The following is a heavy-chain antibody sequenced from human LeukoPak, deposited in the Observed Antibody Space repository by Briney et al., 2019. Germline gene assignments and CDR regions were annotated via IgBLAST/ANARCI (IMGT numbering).Heavy chain of an antibody. V-gene: IGHV3-21*01. CDR1: GFTFSSYS. J-gene: IGHJ6*03. CDR3: ARDAQWLVPEGYYYYMDV. D-gene: IGHD6-19*01. CDR2: IRSSSSYI. Sequence: PGGSLRLSCAASGFTFSSYSMNWVRQAPGKGLEWVSSIRSSSSYIYYADSVKGRFTISRDNAKNSPYLQMNSLGAEDTAVYYCARDAQWLVPEGYYYYMDVWGKGTTVTVSS.